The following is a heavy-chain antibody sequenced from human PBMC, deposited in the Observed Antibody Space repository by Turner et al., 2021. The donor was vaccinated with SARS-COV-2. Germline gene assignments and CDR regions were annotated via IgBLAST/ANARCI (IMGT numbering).Heavy chain of an antibody. Sequence: QVQLVESGGGVVQPGRSLRLSCAASGFTFSNYAMHWVRQAPGKGLEWVAVISYDGSNKYYADSVKGRFTISRDNSKNTLYLQMNSLRAEDTAVYYCARDLMEVGGMDVWGQGTTVTVSS. V-gene: IGHV3-30-3*01. J-gene: IGHJ6*02. D-gene: IGHD3-3*01. CDR3: ARDLMEVGGMDV. CDR2: ISYDGSNK. CDR1: GFTFSNYA.